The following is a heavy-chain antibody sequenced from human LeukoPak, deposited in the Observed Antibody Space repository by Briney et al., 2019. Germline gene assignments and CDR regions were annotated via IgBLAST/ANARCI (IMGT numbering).Heavy chain of an antibody. CDR3: ARLGSSGSAQYFQD. CDR1: GDPITSYY. D-gene: IGHD6-19*01. Sequence: SETLSLTCTVSGDPITSYYWSWIRQPAGKGLEWIGRIYTSGTTNYNSSLKSRLTMSVDTSKNQFSLKLSSVTAADTAVYYCARLGSSGSAQYFQDWGQGTLVTVSS. V-gene: IGHV4-4*07. J-gene: IGHJ1*01. CDR2: IYTSGTT.